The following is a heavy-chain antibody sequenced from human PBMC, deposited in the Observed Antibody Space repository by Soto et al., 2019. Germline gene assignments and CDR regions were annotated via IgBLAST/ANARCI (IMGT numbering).Heavy chain of an antibody. Sequence: GGSLRLSCAASGFTFDDYAMHWVRQAPGKGLEWVSGISWNSGSIGYADSVKGRFTISRDNAKNSLYLQMNSLRAEDTALYYCAKDISGWPRSYFDYWGQGTLVTVSS. CDR3: AKDISGWPRSYFDY. V-gene: IGHV3-9*01. J-gene: IGHJ4*02. CDR1: GFTFDDYA. CDR2: ISWNSGSI. D-gene: IGHD6-19*01.